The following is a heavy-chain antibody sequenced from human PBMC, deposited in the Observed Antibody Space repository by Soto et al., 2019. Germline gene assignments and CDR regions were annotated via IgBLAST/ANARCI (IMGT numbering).Heavy chain of an antibody. V-gene: IGHV3-48*02. J-gene: IGHJ5*02. CDR2: ISSSSSTI. Sequence: EVQLVESGGGLVQPGGSLRLSCAASGFTFSSYSMNWVRQAPGKGLEWVSYISSSSSTIYYADSVKGRFTISRDNAKNSLYLQMTSLRDVDTAVYYCARGADYDSSGIRLNWFDPWGQGTLVTVSS. CDR3: ARGADYDSSGIRLNWFDP. CDR1: GFTFSSYS. D-gene: IGHD3-22*01.